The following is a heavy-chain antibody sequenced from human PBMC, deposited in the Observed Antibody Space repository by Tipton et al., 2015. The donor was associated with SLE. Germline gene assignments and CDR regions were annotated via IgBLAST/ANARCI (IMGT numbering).Heavy chain of an antibody. CDR2: IYYSGST. V-gene: IGHV4-59*11. CDR1: GGSISSHY. Sequence: TLSLTCTVSGGSISSHYWSWIRQPPGKGLEWIGYIYYSGSTYYNPSLKSRVTISVDTSKNQFSLKLSSVTAADTAVYYCARDRSIVRARDAFDIWGQGTMVTVSS. D-gene: IGHD1-26*01. J-gene: IGHJ3*02. CDR3: ARDRSIVRARDAFDI.